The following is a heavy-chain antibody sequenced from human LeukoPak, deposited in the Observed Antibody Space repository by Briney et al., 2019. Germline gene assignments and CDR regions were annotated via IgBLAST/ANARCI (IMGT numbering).Heavy chain of an antibody. CDR1: GGTFSSYA. CDR2: IIPIFGTA. Sequence: SVKVSCKASGGTFSSYAISWVRQAPGQGLEWMGGIIPIFGTANYAQKFQGRVTITADESTSTAYMELSSLRSEDTAVYYCARDLGVPIAQNPATEFDYWGQGTLVTVSS. V-gene: IGHV1-69*01. J-gene: IGHJ4*02. D-gene: IGHD2-2*01. CDR3: ARDLGVPIAQNPATEFDY.